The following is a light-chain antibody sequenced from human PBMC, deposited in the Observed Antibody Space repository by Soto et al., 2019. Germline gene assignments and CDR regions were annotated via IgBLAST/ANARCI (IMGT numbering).Light chain of an antibody. CDR2: DTS. J-gene: IGKJ5*01. CDR3: QQYYKWPLT. CDR1: QSVSSY. Sequence: EIVLTHSPATLALSPGEGATLSCRASQSVSSYLAWYQQKPGQAPRLLIYDTSNRATGVPARFSGSGSGTEFTLTISSLESQDFAVYYCQQYYKWPLTFGGGTRLEIK. V-gene: IGKV3-11*01.